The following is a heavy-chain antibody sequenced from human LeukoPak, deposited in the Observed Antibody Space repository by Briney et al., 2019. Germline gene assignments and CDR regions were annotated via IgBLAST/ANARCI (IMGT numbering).Heavy chain of an antibody. V-gene: IGHV3-7*01. J-gene: IGHJ4*02. CDR3: ARGLWFGEKDY. CDR1: GFTFSSYW. CDR2: IKQDGSEK. D-gene: IGHD3-10*01. Sequence: PGGSLRLSCAASGFTFSSYWMSWVRQAPGKGLEWVANIKQDGSEKYYVDSVRGRFTISRDNAKNSLYLQMNSLRAEDTAVYYCARGLWFGEKDYWGQGTLVTVSS.